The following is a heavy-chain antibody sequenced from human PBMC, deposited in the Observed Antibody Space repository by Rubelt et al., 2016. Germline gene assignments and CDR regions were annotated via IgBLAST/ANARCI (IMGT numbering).Heavy chain of an antibody. CDR2: VNHNGNT. CDR1: GGSFSGYS. Sequence: QVQLQQWGAGLVKPSETLSLTCAVYGGSFSGYSWTWIRQPPGKGLEWIGEVNHNGNTNYNPSLKSRLTISLDTSKSQFSLKLSSVTAAGTAVYYCARSTSGFGRGAINVWGQGTTVTVSS. D-gene: IGHD2-2*02. CDR3: ARSTSGFGRGAINV. J-gene: IGHJ6*02. V-gene: IGHV4-34*01.